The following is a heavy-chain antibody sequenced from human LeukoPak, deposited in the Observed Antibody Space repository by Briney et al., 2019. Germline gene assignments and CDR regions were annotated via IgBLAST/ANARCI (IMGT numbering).Heavy chain of an antibody. Sequence: SQTLSLTCAISGDSVSINSAAWNWIRQSPSRGLEWLGRTYYRSKWYNDYAVSVKSRITINPDTSKDQFSLQLNSVTPEDTAVYYCARDLARRAAAGGFDYWGQGTLVTVSS. J-gene: IGHJ4*02. CDR3: ARDLARRAAAGGFDY. V-gene: IGHV6-1*01. CDR2: TYYRSKWYN. D-gene: IGHD6-13*01. CDR1: GDSVSINSAA.